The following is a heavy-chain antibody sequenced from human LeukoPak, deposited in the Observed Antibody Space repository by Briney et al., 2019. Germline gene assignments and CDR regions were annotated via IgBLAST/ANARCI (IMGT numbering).Heavy chain of an antibody. CDR3: ASRAASVTLGY. CDR1: GYTFSGYQ. Sequence: ASVRVSCKASGYTFSGYQVHWLRQAPGQGLEWMGRMNPSSGVTNYAQKFQGRVTMTRGTSINTAYLDLSALKSDDTAVYYCASRAASVTLGYWGQGTLVTVSS. D-gene: IGHD2-15*01. J-gene: IGHJ4*02. V-gene: IGHV1-2*06. CDR2: MNPSSGVT.